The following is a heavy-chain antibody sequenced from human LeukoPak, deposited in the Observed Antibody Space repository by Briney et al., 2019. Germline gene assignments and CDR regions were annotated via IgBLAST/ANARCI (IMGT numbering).Heavy chain of an antibody. CDR3: ARDQAAAADWSYYYYYYMDV. D-gene: IGHD6-13*01. CDR1: GYTFTGYY. V-gene: IGHV1-2*02. J-gene: IGHJ6*03. CDR2: INPNSGGT. Sequence: ASVKVSCKASGYTFTGYYMHWVRQAPGQGLEWMGWINPNSGGTNYAQKFQGRVTMTRDTSISTAYMELSRLRSDDTAVYYCARDQAAAADWSYYYYYYMDVWGKGNTVTISS.